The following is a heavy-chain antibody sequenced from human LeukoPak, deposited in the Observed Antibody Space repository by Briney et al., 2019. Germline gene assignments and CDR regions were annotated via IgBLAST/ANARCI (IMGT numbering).Heavy chain of an antibody. CDR3: AGGGSGWYYYYYMDV. J-gene: IGHJ6*03. CDR2: INNDGRST. CDR1: GFAFSTYT. D-gene: IGHD6-19*01. V-gene: IGHV3-74*01. Sequence: GGSLRLSCAASGFAFSTYTIHWVRHVPGKGLMWVSRINNDGRSTTYADSVRGRFTISRDNAKDTLYLQMNSLRPEDTAVYYCAGGGSGWYYYYYMDVWGKGTTVTVSS.